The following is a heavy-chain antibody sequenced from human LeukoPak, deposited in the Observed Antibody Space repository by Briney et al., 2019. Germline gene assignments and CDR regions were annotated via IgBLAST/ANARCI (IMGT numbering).Heavy chain of an antibody. CDR3: ARGDDILTGYYHRTGGFDY. Sequence: KPGRSLRLSCAASGFTFSDYYMSWIRQAPGKGLEWVSYISSSGSTIYYADSVKGRFTISRDNAKNSLYLQMNSLRAEDTAVYYCARGDDILTGYYHRTGGFDYWGQGTLVTVSS. D-gene: IGHD3-9*01. CDR1: GFTFSDYY. J-gene: IGHJ4*02. V-gene: IGHV3-11*01. CDR2: ISSSGSTI.